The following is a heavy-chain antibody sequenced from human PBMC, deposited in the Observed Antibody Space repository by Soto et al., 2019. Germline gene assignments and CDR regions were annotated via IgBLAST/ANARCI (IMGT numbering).Heavy chain of an antibody. V-gene: IGHV4-34*01. Sequence: TSETLSLTCAVYGGSFSGYYWSWIRQPPGKGLEWIGEIYHSGSTNYKPSLKSRLTISLDTSNIQFSLKLNSVTAADTAVYYCVRGGSPLRRAMDVWAQGTTVTVSS. CDR3: VRGGSPLRRAMDV. D-gene: IGHD3-10*01. CDR2: IYHSGST. CDR1: GGSFSGYY. J-gene: IGHJ6*02.